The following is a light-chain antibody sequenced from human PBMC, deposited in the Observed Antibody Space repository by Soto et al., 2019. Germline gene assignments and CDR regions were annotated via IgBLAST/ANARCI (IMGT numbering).Light chain of an antibody. J-gene: IGLJ1*01. CDR2: DVS. CDR1: SSDVGGYNY. Sequence: QSALTQPASVSGSPGQSITISCTGTSSDVGGYNYVSWYQQHPGKATKFMIYDVSNRPSGVSNRFSGSKSGNTASLTISGLQAEDEADYYCSSYTTSNTRQIVFGTGTKVTV. V-gene: IGLV2-14*01. CDR3: SSYTTSNTRQIV.